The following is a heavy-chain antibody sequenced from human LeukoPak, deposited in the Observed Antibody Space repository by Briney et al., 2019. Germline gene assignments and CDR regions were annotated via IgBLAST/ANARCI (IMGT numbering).Heavy chain of an antibody. CDR3: ARLKGVYCSSTSCPLGD. V-gene: IGHV5-51*01. CDR2: IYPGDSDT. Sequence: GESLKISCKGSGYSFTSYWIGWVRQMPGKGLEWMGIIYPGDSDTRYSPSFQGQVTISADKSISTAHLQWSSLKASDTAMYYCARLKGVYCSSTSCPLGDWGQGTLVTVSS. J-gene: IGHJ4*02. D-gene: IGHD2-2*01. CDR1: GYSFTSYW.